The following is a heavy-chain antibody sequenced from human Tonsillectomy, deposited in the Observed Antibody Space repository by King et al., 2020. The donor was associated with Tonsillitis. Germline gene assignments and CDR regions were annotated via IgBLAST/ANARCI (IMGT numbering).Heavy chain of an antibody. D-gene: IGHD4-23*01. Sequence: VQLVESGGGLVQPGGSLRLSCSASGFTFSSYAMHLVRQAPGTGLEYVSAIISNGGSTYYADSVKGRFTISRDNSKNTLYLQMSSLRAEDTAVYYCVKFGGNENDAFDIWGQGTMVTVSS. CDR3: VKFGGNENDAFDI. CDR2: IISNGGST. V-gene: IGHV3-64D*06. CDR1: GFTFSSYA. J-gene: IGHJ3*02.